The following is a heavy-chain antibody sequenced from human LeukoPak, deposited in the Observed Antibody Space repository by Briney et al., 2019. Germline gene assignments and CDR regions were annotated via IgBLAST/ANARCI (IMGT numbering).Heavy chain of an antibody. Sequence: SETLSITCTVSGGSISSGGYYWSWIRQHPGKGLEWTGYIYYSSSTYYNPSLKSRVTISVDTSKNQFSLKLSSVTAADTAVYYCAREVRRSLTGYYYGFDPWGQGTLVTVSS. D-gene: IGHD3-9*01. J-gene: IGHJ5*02. CDR2: IYYSSST. CDR1: GGSISSGGYY. CDR3: AREVRRSLTGYYYGFDP. V-gene: IGHV4-31*03.